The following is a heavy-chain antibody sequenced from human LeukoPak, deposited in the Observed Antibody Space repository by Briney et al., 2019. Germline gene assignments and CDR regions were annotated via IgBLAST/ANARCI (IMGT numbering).Heavy chain of an antibody. CDR2: MNPNSGNT. D-gene: IGHD3-3*01. CDR3: ARVRREDFWSGYYYYYYYMDV. V-gene: IGHV1-8*01. CDR1: GYTFTSYD. J-gene: IGHJ6*03. Sequence: SVKVSCKASGYTFTSYDINWARQATGQGLEWMGWMNPNSGNTGYAQKFQGRVTMTRNTSISTAYMELSSLRSEDTAVYYCARVRREDFWSGYYYYYYYMDVWGKGTTVTVSS.